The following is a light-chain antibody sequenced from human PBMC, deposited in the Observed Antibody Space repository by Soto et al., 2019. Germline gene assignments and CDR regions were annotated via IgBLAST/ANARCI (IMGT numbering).Light chain of an antibody. Sequence: QSALTQPASVSGSPGQSIAISCIGTSRDVRIYNHVTWYQQHPGKAPKLMIYEVDSRPSGVSNRFSGSKSGNTASLTISWLQADDEADYFCSAFTSNYTYVFGSGTKVTVL. J-gene: IGLJ1*01. CDR2: EVD. V-gene: IGLV2-14*01. CDR1: SRDVRIYNH. CDR3: SAFTSNYTYV.